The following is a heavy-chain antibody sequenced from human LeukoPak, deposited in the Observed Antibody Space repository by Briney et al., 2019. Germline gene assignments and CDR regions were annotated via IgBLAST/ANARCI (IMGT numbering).Heavy chain of an antibody. V-gene: IGHV3-30*04. Sequence: GGSLRLSCAASGFTFSSYAMHWVRQAPGKGLEWVAVISYDGSNKYYADSVKGRFTISRDNSKNTLYLQMNSLRAEDTAVYYCARGGYYYGSSSYFDYWGQGTLVTVSS. CDR2: ISYDGSNK. J-gene: IGHJ4*02. CDR3: ARGGYYYGSSSYFDY. CDR1: GFTFSSYA. D-gene: IGHD3-10*01.